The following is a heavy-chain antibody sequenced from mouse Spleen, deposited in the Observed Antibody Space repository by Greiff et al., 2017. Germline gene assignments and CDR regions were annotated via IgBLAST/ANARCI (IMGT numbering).Heavy chain of an antibody. CDR2: IDPETGGT. V-gene: IGHV1-15*01. Sequence: VQLQQSGAELVRPGASVTLSCKASGYTFTDYEMHWVKQTPVHGLEWIGAIDPETGGTAYNQKFKGKAILTADKSSSTAYMELRSLTSEDSAVYYCTRWYYGSYWGQGTPLTVSA. CDR1: GYTFTDYE. J-gene: IGHJ2*01. D-gene: IGHD1-1*01. CDR3: TRWYYGSY.